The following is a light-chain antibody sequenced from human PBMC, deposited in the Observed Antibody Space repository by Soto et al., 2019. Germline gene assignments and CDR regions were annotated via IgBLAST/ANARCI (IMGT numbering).Light chain of an antibody. CDR2: GAS. CDR1: QSVSSSY. J-gene: IGKJ1*01. V-gene: IGKV3-20*01. Sequence: EIVLTQSPGTLSLSPGERATLACRASQSVSSSYLGWYQQKPGQAPRLLIYGASSRATGIPVRFSGSGSGTDFTLTISRLEPEDFAVYYCQQYGSSPTWTCGQGTKVEIK. CDR3: QQYGSSPTWT.